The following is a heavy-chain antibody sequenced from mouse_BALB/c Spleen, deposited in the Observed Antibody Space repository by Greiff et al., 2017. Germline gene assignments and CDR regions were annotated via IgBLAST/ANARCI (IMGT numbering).Heavy chain of an antibody. D-gene: IGHD1-2*01. CDR2: INPSTGYT. V-gene: IGHV1-7*01. CDR1: GYTFTSYW. CDR3: ARWYTTARYYFDD. J-gene: IGHJ2*01. Sequence: VKLMESGAELAKPGASVKMSCKASGYTFTSYWMHWVKQRPGQGLEWIGYINPSTGYTEYNQKFKDKATLTADKSSSTAYMQLSSLTSEDSAVYYCARWYTTARYYFDDWGQGTTLTVSS.